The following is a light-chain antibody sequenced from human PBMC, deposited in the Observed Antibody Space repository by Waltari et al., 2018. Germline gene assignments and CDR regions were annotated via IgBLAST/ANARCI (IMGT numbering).Light chain of an antibody. CDR2: GAS. CDR3: QQYGSSPLT. V-gene: IGKV3-20*01. J-gene: IGKJ4*01. Sequence: IVLTQSPGTLSLSPGERATLSCRASQSVSGSYLAWYQQKPGQAPRLLIYGASSRATGIPDRFGGSGSGTDFTLTISRLEPEDFAVYYFQQYGSSPLTFGGGTKVEIK. CDR1: QSVSGSY.